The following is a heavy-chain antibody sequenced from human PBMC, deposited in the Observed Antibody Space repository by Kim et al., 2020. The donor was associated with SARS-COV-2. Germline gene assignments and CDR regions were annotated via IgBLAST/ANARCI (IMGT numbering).Heavy chain of an antibody. J-gene: IGHJ4*02. Sequence: GGSLRLSCAASGFTFSSYGMHWVRQAPGKGLEWVAVIWYDGSNKYYADSVKGRFTISRDNSKNTLYLQMNSLRAEDTAVYYCAREGIVGATTGLDYWGQGTLVTVSS. V-gene: IGHV3-33*01. CDR3: AREGIVGATTGLDY. D-gene: IGHD1-26*01. CDR1: GFTFSSYG. CDR2: IWYDGSNK.